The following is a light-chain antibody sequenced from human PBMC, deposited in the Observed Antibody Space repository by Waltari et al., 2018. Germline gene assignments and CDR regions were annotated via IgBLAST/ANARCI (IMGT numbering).Light chain of an antibody. J-gene: IGLJ3*02. CDR2: DDT. V-gene: IGLV2-23*01. Sequence: QSALTQPASVSGSPGQSATISCTGTSNDVGSSNFFSWYQQHPGKAPKLIIHDDTERPSGVSDRFSGAKPANGASRTIAGLQAEDEAHYYCCAYAGKVFGGGTRLTVL. CDR3: CAYAGKV. CDR1: SNDVGSSNF.